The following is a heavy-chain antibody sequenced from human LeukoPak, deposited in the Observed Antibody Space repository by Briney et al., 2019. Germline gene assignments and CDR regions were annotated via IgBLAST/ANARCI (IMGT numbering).Heavy chain of an antibody. Sequence: SETLSLTCAVYGGSFSGYYWTWIRQPPGKGLEWIGYIYYSGRTNYNPSLKSRVSISIDTSKNQFSLKLSSVTAADTAFYYCARSDLYGDYPPGNYWGQGTLVAVSS. D-gene: IGHD4-17*01. CDR2: IYYSGRT. CDR1: GGSFSGYY. J-gene: IGHJ4*02. CDR3: ARSDLYGDYPPGNY. V-gene: IGHV4-59*01.